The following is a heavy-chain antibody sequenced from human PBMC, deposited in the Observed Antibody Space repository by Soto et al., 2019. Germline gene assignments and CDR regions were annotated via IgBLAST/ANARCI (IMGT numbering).Heavy chain of an antibody. CDR2: ISTTITYI. V-gene: IGHV3-21*01. J-gene: IGHJ4*02. CDR1: GFTFSSYT. Sequence: EVQLVESGGGLVKPGGSLRPSCAPSGFTFSSYTMNWVRQAPGKGLEWVSSISTTITYIYYADSVKGRFTISRDNAKNSLYLQMNSLRADDTAVYYCAREGSLYGDSVSNCADYWGQGTLVTVSS. CDR3: AREGSLYGDSVSNCADY. D-gene: IGHD4-17*01.